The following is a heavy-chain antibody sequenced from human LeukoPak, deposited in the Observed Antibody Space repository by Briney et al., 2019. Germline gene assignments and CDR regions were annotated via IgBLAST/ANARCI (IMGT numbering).Heavy chain of an antibody. V-gene: IGHV1-2*02. CDR1: GYTFTDFY. J-gene: IGHJ4*02. CDR2: IFPRNGDT. D-gene: IGHD5-18*01. CDR3: ARDGDSPMVDFDY. Sequence: GASVKVSCKTSGYTFTDFYFYWLRQAPGQGLEWVGWIFPRNGDTNYAQKFQDRVTLTRGTSISTAYMELSRLTSDDTAIYYCARDGDSPMVDFDYWGQGTLVTVSS.